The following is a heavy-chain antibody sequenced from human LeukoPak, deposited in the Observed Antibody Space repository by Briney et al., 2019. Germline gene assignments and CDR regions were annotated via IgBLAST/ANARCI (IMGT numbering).Heavy chain of an antibody. CDR3: ARVSDDFWSGHYYYYGMDV. CDR2: ISAYNGNT. V-gene: IGHV1-18*01. Sequence: EASVKVSCKASGYTFTSYGISWVRQAPGQGLEWMGWISAYNGNTNYAQKFQGRVTMTRDTSTSTVYMELSSLRSEDTAVYYCARVSDDFWSGHYYYYGMDVWGQGTTVTVSS. CDR1: GYTFTSYG. D-gene: IGHD3-3*01. J-gene: IGHJ6*02.